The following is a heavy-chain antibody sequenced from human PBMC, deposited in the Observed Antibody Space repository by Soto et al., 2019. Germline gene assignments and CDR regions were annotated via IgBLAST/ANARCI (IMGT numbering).Heavy chain of an antibody. V-gene: IGHV4-34*01. CDR2: INHSGST. CDR3: ARGWGSGVFDY. J-gene: IGHJ4*02. Sequence: QVQLQQWGAGLLKPSETLSLTCAVFGVSFSGYYWNWIRQPPGKGLEWIGEINHSGSTNYNPSLTSRVTISVDTSKTQFSLKLSSVTAADTAVYYCARGWGSGVFDYWGQGTLVTVSS. D-gene: IGHD6-19*01. CDR1: GVSFSGYY.